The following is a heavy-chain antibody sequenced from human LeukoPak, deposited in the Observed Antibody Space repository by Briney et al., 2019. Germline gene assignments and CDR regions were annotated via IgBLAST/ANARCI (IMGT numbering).Heavy chain of an antibody. CDR1: GGSISSGGYS. J-gene: IGHJ4*02. D-gene: IGHD3-22*01. Sequence: PSETLSLTCAVSGGSISSGGYSWSWIRQPPGKGLEWIGYIYHSGSTYYNPSLKSRVTISVDTSKNQFSLKLSSVTAADTAVYYCASRGNTYYYDSSGYQTYWGQGTLVTVSS. CDR2: IYHSGST. CDR3: ASRGNTYYYDSSGYQTY. V-gene: IGHV4-30-2*01.